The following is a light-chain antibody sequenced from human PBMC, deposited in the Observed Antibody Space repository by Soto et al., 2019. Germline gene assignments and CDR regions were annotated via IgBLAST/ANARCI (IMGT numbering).Light chain of an antibody. J-gene: IGKJ1*01. CDR1: QSVSSNY. V-gene: IGKV3-20*01. CDR2: GAS. Sequence: EIVLTQSPGTLSLSPGERATLSCRASQSVSSNYLAWYRQRPGQAPSLLIYGASNRATGIPDRFSGSGSGTDFTLTINRLEPEDFAVYYCQQYGSSPGTFGQGTKVDIK. CDR3: QQYGSSPGT.